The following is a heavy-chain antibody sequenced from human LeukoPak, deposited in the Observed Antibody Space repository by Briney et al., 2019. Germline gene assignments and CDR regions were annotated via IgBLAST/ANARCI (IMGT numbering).Heavy chain of an antibody. J-gene: IGHJ4*02. D-gene: IGHD6-19*01. CDR2: IYYSGST. Sequence: PSETLSLTCTVSGGSFSGYYWSWIRQSAGKGLEWIGRIYYSGSTNYNPSLKSRVTMSVDTSKNQFSLKLSSVTAADTAVYYCARVGGSAVAGTVDYWGQGTLVTVSS. CDR1: GGSFSGYY. V-gene: IGHV4-4*07. CDR3: ARVGGSAVAGTVDY.